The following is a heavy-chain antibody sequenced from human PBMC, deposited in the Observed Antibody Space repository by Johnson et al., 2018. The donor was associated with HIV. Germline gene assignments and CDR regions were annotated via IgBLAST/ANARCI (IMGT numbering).Heavy chain of an antibody. CDR1: GFTFDDYG. CDR3: TRRPPSSGNGYAFDV. CDR2: INWNGGST. J-gene: IGHJ3*01. V-gene: IGHV3-49*04. Sequence: DVQVVESGGGVVRPGGSLRLSCAASGFTFDDYGMSWVRQAPGKGLEWVSGINWNGGSTGYGETTEFAASVKGRFAISRDDSRNIAYLQIDNLKTEDTGVYYCTRRPPSSGNGYAFDVWGQGTGVFVSS. D-gene: IGHD1-26*01.